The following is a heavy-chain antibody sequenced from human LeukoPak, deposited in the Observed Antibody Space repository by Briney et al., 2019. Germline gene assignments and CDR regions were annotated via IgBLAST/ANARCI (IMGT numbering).Heavy chain of an antibody. CDR3: AKSSLLEWLSRQSWFDP. CDR2: ISSSDGST. D-gene: IGHD3-3*01. V-gene: IGHV3-23*01. CDR1: GFTFYNYA. J-gene: IGHJ5*02. Sequence: GGSLRLSCAASGFTFYNYAMSWVRQAPGKGPEWVSSISSSDGSTYYADSVKGRFTISRDNTKNTLYLQMNSLRAEDTAVFYCAKSSLLEWLSRQSWFDPWGQGTLVTVSS.